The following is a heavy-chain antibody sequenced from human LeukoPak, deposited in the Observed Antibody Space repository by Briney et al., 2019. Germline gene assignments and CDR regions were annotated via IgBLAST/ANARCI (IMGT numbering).Heavy chain of an antibody. Sequence: GGSLRLSCAASGLQFDNYGMSWARQLPGKALEWVSGINWNGYSRGYADSVKGRFTISRDNAKNAVYLQMNSLGGEDTAFYYCARAPNSGSYWLLVYGGQGNLVSVPS. V-gene: IGHV3-20*04. CDR1: GLQFDNYG. D-gene: IGHD1-26*01. J-gene: IGHJ4*02. CDR3: ARAPNSGSYWLLVY. CDR2: INWNGYSR.